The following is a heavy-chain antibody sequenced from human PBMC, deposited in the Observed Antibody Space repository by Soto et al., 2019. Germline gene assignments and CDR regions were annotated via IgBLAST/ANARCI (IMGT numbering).Heavy chain of an antibody. CDR1: GYTFTSSA. CDR2: INAGNGNI. Sequence: ASVKVSCKASGYTFTSSAIHWVRQAPGQGLEWKGWINAGNGNIKHSQKFQHRVTITRDTSASTAYMELSSLRLEDTAVYYCARDGAVAGDSNFDYWGQGTLVTVSS. J-gene: IGHJ4*02. V-gene: IGHV1-3*01. D-gene: IGHD6-19*01. CDR3: ARDGAVAGDSNFDY.